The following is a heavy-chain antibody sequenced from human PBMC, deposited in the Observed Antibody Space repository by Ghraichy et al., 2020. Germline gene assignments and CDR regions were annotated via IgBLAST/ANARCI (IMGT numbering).Heavy chain of an antibody. CDR3: IKMGGDY. V-gene: IGHV3-73*01. CDR1: GFTFSGSA. J-gene: IGHJ4*02. D-gene: IGHD1-26*01. CDR2: IRSKPHKYAT. Sequence: GESLNISCVASGFTFSGSAIHWVRQASGKGLEWVGRIRSKPHKYATAYAASVEGRFTISRDDSANTTYLEMNALKAGDSAMYYCIKMGGDYWGQGTLVTVSS.